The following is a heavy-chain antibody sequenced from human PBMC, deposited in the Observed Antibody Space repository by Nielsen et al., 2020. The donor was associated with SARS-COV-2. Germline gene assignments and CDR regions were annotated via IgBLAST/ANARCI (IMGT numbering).Heavy chain of an antibody. CDR3: ARDPSVYSSSWKIIPYYFDY. D-gene: IGHD6-13*01. CDR1: GFTFSPYA. J-gene: IGHJ4*02. Sequence: SLKISCAASGFTFSPYAMHWVRQAPGKGLEWVAVISYDGSNKYYADSVKGRFTISRDNSKNTLYLQMNSLRAEDTAVYYCARDPSVYSSSWKIIPYYFDYWGQGTLVTVSS. V-gene: IGHV3-30*04. CDR2: ISYDGSNK.